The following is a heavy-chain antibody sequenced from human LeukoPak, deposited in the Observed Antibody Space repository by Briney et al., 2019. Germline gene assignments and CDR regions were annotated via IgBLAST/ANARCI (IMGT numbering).Heavy chain of an antibody. CDR1: GGSITNYY. CDR3: ARIVTTGTNNVFDI. CDR2: IYSSGIT. Sequence: PSETLSLTCTVSGGSITNYYWSWFRQPAGKELEWIGRIYSSGITNYNPSLKSRVSMSIDMSKNQFSLKLSSVTAADTAVYYCARIVTTGTNNVFDIWGQGTMVTVSS. V-gene: IGHV4-4*07. J-gene: IGHJ3*02. D-gene: IGHD1/OR15-1a*01.